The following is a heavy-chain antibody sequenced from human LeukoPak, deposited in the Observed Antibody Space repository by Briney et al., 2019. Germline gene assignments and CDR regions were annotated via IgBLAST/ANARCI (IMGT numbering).Heavy chain of an antibody. D-gene: IGHD3-3*01. CDR3: ARDLYGPIFGVVIGRIRFDY. Sequence: SETLSLTCTVSGGSISSYYWSWIRQPAGKGLELIGRIYTSGSTNYNPSLKSRVTMSVDTSKNQFSLKLSSVTAADTAVYYCARDLYGPIFGVVIGRIRFDYWGQGTLVTVSS. CDR2: IYTSGST. CDR1: GGSISSYY. V-gene: IGHV4-4*07. J-gene: IGHJ4*02.